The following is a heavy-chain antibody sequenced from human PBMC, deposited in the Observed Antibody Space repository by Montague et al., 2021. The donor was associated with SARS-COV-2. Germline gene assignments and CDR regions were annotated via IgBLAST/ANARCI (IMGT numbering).Heavy chain of an antibody. V-gene: IGHV4-4*07. D-gene: IGHD2/OR15-2a*01. CDR3: ARGSEYYYHPFDY. CDR1: GASMSGYH. J-gene: IGHJ4*01. Sequence: SETLSLTCTVSGASMSGYHWRWIRQPDGKALEWICRTYTNGDTTSNPSPTSRLTMSVYTSERQFSLKMTSVSAADTAIYYCARGSEYYYHPFDYWGHGNLVTVSS. CDR2: TYTNGDT.